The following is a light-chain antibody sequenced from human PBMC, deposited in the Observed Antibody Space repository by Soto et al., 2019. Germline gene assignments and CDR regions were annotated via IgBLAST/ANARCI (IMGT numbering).Light chain of an antibody. V-gene: IGKV1-12*01. Sequence: DIQLTQSPSFLSASVGDIVTITCRAIQSISSYLNWYQQKPGKAPKLLIYAASSLQSGVPSRFSGSGSGTDFTLTISSLQPEDFATYYCQQANSFPLTFGGGTKVDIK. J-gene: IGKJ4*01. CDR3: QQANSFPLT. CDR1: QSISSY. CDR2: AAS.